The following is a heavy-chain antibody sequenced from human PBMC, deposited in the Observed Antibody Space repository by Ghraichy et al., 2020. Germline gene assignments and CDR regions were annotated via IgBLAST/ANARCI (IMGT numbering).Heavy chain of an antibody. CDR3: ARGRSISKSSAFDY. J-gene: IGHJ4*02. CDR2: ISYDGSNK. Sequence: GGSLRLSCAASGFTFSSYAMHWVRQAPGKGLEWVAVISYDGSNKYYADSVKGRFTISRDNSKNTLYLQMNSLRAEDTAVYYCARGRSISKSSAFDYWGQGTLVTVSS. CDR1: GFTFSSYA. V-gene: IGHV3-30-3*01.